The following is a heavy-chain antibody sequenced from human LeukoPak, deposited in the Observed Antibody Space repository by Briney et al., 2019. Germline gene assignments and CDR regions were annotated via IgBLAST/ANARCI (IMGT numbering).Heavy chain of an antibody. CDR3: ARVLGMDPPYYYYYYMDV. J-gene: IGHJ6*03. V-gene: IGHV3-66*02. CDR1: GFTVSSNY. CDR2: IYSGGST. Sequence: PGGSLRLSCAASGFTVSSNYMSWVRQAPGKGLEWVSVIYSGGSTYYADSMKGRFTISRDKSKNTVYLQMNSLRPEDTAVYYCARVLGMDPPYYYYYYMDVWGRGTTVTVPS. D-gene: IGHD7-27*01.